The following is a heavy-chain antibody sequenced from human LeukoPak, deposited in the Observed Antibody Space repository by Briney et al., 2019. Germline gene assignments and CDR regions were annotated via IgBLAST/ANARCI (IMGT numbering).Heavy chain of an antibody. CDR1: GGSISNSSYY. D-gene: IGHD3-22*01. J-gene: IGHJ4*02. V-gene: IGHV4-39*07. Sequence: SETLSLTCTVSGGSISNSSYYWGWIRQPPGKGLEWIGEINHSGSTDYNPSLKSRVTISVDTSKNQFSLKLSSVTAADTAVYYCARLHYDSSGYLFDYWGQGTLVTVSS. CDR2: INHSGST. CDR3: ARLHYDSSGYLFDY.